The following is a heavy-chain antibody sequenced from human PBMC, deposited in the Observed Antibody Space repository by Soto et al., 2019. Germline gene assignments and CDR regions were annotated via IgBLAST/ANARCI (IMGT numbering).Heavy chain of an antibody. CDR3: ARDPQRGYSYGSGYFDY. Sequence: GGSLRLSCAASGFTFSSYGMHRVRQAPAKGLEWVAVIWYDGSNKYYADSVKGRFTISRDNSKNTLYMQMNSLRAEDTAVYYCARDPQRGYSYGSGYFDYWGQGTLVTVAS. J-gene: IGHJ4*02. CDR2: IWYDGSNK. V-gene: IGHV3-33*01. D-gene: IGHD5-18*01. CDR1: GFTFSSYG.